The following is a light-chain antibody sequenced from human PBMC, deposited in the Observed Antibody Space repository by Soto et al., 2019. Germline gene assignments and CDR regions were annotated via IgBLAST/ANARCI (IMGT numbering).Light chain of an antibody. CDR2: SAS. CDR3: QQLSYYPRT. CDR1: QDVSSY. J-gene: IGKJ2*01. Sequence: IQMTQSPSSLSATVGDRVTITCRASQDVSSYLVWYQHKPGKAPELLIYSASTLQSGVPLRFSGSGSGTEFTLTINGLQPEDFATYYCQQLSYYPRTFGQGTKLEIK. V-gene: IGKV1-9*01.